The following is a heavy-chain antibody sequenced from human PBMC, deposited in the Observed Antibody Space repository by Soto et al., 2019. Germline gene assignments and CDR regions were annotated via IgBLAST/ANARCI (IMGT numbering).Heavy chain of an antibody. V-gene: IGHV4-39*01. J-gene: IGHJ5*02. D-gene: IGHD1-7*01. Sequence: SETLSLTCTVSGGSISSSSYYWGWIRQPPGKGLEWIGSIYYSGSTYYNPSLKSRCTIPVDTSKNQFSLKLSSVTAADTAVYYCARTLELLQYNWFDPWGQGTLVTVSS. CDR2: IYYSGST. CDR3: ARTLELLQYNWFDP. CDR1: GGSISSSSYY.